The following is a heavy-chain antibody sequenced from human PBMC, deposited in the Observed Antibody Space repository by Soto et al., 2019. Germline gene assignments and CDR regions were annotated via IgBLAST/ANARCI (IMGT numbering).Heavy chain of an antibody. CDR3: ARGTPGWSGSPRY. CDR2: IYYSGST. CDR1: GGSISSGDYY. V-gene: IGHV4-30-4*01. J-gene: IGHJ4*02. D-gene: IGHD3-3*01. Sequence: ASETLSLTCTVSGGSISSGDYYWSWIRQPPGKGLEWIGYIYYSGSTYYNPSLKSRVTISVDTSKNQFSLKLSSVTAADTAVYYCARGTPGWSGSPRYWGQGTLVTVSS.